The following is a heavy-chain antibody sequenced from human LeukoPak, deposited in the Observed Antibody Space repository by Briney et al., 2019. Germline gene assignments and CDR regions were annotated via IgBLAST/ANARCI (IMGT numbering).Heavy chain of an antibody. V-gene: IGHV3-64*01. D-gene: IGHD6-6*01. CDR2: ITGSGDIT. J-gene: IGHJ5*02. Sequence: GGSLRLSCAASGFTFSSYSMHWVRQAPGQGLEYVSAITGSGDITYYANSVKGRFTISRDNSKNTLYLQLGSLRTEDMAIYYCVRSSRSSGANWFDPWGQGTLVTVSS. CDR3: VRSSRSSGANWFDP. CDR1: GFTFSSYS.